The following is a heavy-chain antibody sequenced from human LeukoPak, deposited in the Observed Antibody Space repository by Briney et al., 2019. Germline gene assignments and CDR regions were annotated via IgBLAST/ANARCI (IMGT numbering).Heavy chain of an antibody. CDR3: ARVRRDGYNFP. CDR1: GYTFTSYG. Sequence: ASVTVSFKASGYTFTSYGISWVRQAPGQGLEWMGWISAYNGNTNYAQKLQGRVTMTTDTSTSTAYMELGSLRSDDTAVYYCARVRRDGYNFPWGQGTLVTVSS. V-gene: IGHV1-18*01. D-gene: IGHD5-24*01. J-gene: IGHJ5*02. CDR2: ISAYNGNT.